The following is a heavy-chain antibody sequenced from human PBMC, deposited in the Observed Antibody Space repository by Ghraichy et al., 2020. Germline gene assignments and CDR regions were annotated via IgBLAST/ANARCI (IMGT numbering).Heavy chain of an antibody. CDR1: GFTFSGYS. CDR2: ISFSSTYI. V-gene: IGHV3-21*01. CDR3: ARFCSSTSCPGGYYYMDV. Sequence: GESLNISCAGSGFTFSGYSMNWVRQAPGKGLEWVSSISFSSTYIYYADSLKGRFTISRDNAKSSLYLQMTSLRAEDTAVYYCARFCSSTSCPGGYYYMDVWGKGTTVTVSS. D-gene: IGHD2-2*01. J-gene: IGHJ6*03.